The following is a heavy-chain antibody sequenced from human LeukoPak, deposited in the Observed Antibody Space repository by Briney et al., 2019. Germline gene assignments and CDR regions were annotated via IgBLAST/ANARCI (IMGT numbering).Heavy chain of an antibody. D-gene: IGHD5-12*01. CDR3: ARPDIVATQYAFDI. CDR1: GGSISSSSYY. V-gene: IGHV4-39*01. Sequence: SETLSLTCTVSGGSISSSSYYWGWIRQPPGKGLEWIGSIYYSGSTYYNPSLKSRVTISVDTSKNQFSLKLSSVTSADTAVYYCARPDIVATQYAFDIWGQGTMVTVSS. J-gene: IGHJ3*02. CDR2: IYYSGST.